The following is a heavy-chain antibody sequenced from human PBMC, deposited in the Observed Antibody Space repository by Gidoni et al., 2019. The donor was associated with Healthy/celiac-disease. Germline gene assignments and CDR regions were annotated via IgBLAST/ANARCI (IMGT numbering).Heavy chain of an antibody. V-gene: IGHV3-7*03. CDR3: ARVRDSGSHSGAFDI. Sequence: EVQLVESGGGLVQPGGSLRLSCAASGFTVSSYWMSWVRQAPGKGLEWVANIKQDGSEKYYVDSVKGRFTISRDNAKNSLYLQMNSLRAEDTAVYYCARVRDSGSHSGAFDIWGQGTMVTVSS. D-gene: IGHD1-26*01. J-gene: IGHJ3*02. CDR2: IKQDGSEK. CDR1: GFTVSSYW.